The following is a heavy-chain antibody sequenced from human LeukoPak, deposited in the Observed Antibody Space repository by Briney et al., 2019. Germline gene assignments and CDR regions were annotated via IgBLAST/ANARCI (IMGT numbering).Heavy chain of an antibody. V-gene: IGHV7-4-1*02. CDR2: INTNTGNP. CDR3: ARSYDSSGYHTHYFDY. Sequence: ASVKVSCKASGYTFTSYAMNWVRQAPGQGLEWMGWINTNTGNPTYAQGSTGRFVFSLDTSVSTAYLQISSLKAEDTAVYYCARSYDSSGYHTHYFDYWGQGTLVTVSS. D-gene: IGHD3-22*01. J-gene: IGHJ4*02. CDR1: GYTFTSYA.